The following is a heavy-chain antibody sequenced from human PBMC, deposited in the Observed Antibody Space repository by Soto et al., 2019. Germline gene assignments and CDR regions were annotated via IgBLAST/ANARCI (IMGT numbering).Heavy chain of an antibody. CDR3: AKDLSYCSGGSCESAFDI. CDR1: GFTFSSYA. Sequence: GGSLRLSCAASGFTFSSYAMSWVRQAPGKGLEWVSAISGSGGSTYYADSVKGRFTISRDNSKNTLYLQMNSLRAEDTAVYYCAKDLSYCSGGSCESAFDIWGQGTMVTVSS. J-gene: IGHJ3*02. D-gene: IGHD2-15*01. V-gene: IGHV3-23*01. CDR2: ISGSGGST.